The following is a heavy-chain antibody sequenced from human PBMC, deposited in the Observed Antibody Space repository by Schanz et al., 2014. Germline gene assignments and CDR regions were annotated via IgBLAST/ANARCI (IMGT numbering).Heavy chain of an antibody. CDR1: GFPFTNYA. CDR2: ISDSGDTA. V-gene: IGHV3-23*01. Sequence: EVQLLESGGGLVQPGGSLRLSCAASGFPFTNYAMSWVRQAPGKGLEWVSLISDSGDTAYYADSVKGRFTISRDNAKNSLYLEMNSLRAEDTALYYCARDRRNADLDYWGQGTLVTVSS. CDR3: ARDRRNADLDY. D-gene: IGHD1-1*01. J-gene: IGHJ4*02.